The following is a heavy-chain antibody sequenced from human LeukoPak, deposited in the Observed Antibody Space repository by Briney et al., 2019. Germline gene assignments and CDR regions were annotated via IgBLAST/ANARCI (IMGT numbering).Heavy chain of an antibody. V-gene: IGHV1-69*05. CDR1: GGTFSRYA. Sequence: ASVKVSCKASGGTFSRYAISWVRQAPGQGLEWMGGIIPIFGTANYAQKFQGRVTITTDESTSTAYMELSSLRSEDTAVYYCARAQVPYSSSWYASVYWGQGTLVTVSS. D-gene: IGHD6-13*01. J-gene: IGHJ4*02. CDR2: IIPIFGTA. CDR3: ARAQVPYSSSWYASVY.